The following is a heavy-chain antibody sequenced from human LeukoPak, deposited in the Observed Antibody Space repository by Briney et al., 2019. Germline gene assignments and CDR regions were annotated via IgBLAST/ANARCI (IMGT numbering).Heavy chain of an antibody. CDR1: GYTFTGYY. CDR2: INPNSGGT. Sequence: ASVKVSCKASGYTFTGYYMHWVRQAPGQALEWMGWINPNSGGTNYAQKFQGRVTMTRDTSISTAYMELSRLRSDDTAVYYCARVPMGYGGNSYFDYWGQGTLVTVSS. J-gene: IGHJ4*02. CDR3: ARVPMGYGGNSYFDY. V-gene: IGHV1-2*02. D-gene: IGHD4-23*01.